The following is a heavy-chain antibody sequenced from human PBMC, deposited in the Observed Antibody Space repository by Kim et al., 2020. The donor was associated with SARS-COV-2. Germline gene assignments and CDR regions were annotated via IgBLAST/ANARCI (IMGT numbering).Heavy chain of an antibody. CDR1: GFTLSSYG. J-gene: IGHJ4*02. V-gene: IGHV3-30*18. Sequence: GGSLRLSCAASGFTLSSYGMHWVRQAPGKGLEWVAIISYDGNNKYYADSVKGRFTISRDNSKNTLYLQMSSLRPEDTAIYYCAKGWYGGTYGFFDYWGQGTLVTVSS. CDR3: AKGWYGGTYGFFDY. D-gene: IGHD1-26*01. CDR2: ISYDGNNK.